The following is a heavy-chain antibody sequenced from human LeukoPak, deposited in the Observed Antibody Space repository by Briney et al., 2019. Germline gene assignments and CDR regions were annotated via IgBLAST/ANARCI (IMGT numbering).Heavy chain of an antibody. CDR2: ISSSSSTI. Sequence: PGGSLRLSCAASGYTFSIYSMKWVRPAPGKGLEWVSYISSSSSTIYYADSVKGRFTISRDNAKNSLYLHMNSLRAEDTAVYYCARDPRISGTTDYWGQGTLVTVSS. D-gene: IGHD1-7*01. CDR3: ARDPRISGTTDY. CDR1: GYTFSIYS. V-gene: IGHV3-48*01. J-gene: IGHJ4*02.